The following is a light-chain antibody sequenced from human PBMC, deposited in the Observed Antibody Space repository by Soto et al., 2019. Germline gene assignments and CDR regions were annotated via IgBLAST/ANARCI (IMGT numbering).Light chain of an antibody. CDR2: EVS. J-gene: IGLJ1*01. V-gene: IGLV2-14*01. CDR3: SSYTSSSTL. CDR1: SSDVGSYNY. Sequence: QSALTRPASVSGSPGQSITISCTGTSSDVGSYNYVSWYQQHPGKAPKLMIYEVSDRPSGISRRFSGSKSGNTASLTISGLQTEDEADYYCSSYTSSSTLFGTGTKVTVL.